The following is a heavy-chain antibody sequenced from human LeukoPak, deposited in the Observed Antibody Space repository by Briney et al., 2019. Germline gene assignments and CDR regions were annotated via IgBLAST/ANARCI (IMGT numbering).Heavy chain of an antibody. CDR1: GGSISSYY. V-gene: IGHV4-59*12. Sequence: SETLSLTCTVSGGSISSYYWSWIRQPPGKGLEWIGYIYYSGSTNYNPSLKSRVTISVDTSKNQFSLKLSSVTAADTAVYYCASPTLRTTEVYAFDIWGQGTMVTVSS. CDR3: ASPTLRTTEVYAFDI. D-gene: IGHD1-7*01. J-gene: IGHJ3*02. CDR2: IYYSGST.